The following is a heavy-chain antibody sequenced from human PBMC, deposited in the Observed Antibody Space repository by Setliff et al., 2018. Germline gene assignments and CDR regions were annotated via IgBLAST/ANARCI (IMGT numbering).Heavy chain of an antibody. CDR1: GGTFSSYA. D-gene: IGHD6-13*01. V-gene: IGHV1-69*05. J-gene: IGHJ4*02. CDR2: IIPIFGTA. Sequence: RASVKVSCKASGGTFSSYAISWVRQAPGQGLGWMGGIIPIFGTANYAQKFQGRVTITTDESTSTAYMELSSLRSEDTAVYYCAGLWEQQLAPLWGQGTLVTVSS. CDR3: AGLWEQQLAPL.